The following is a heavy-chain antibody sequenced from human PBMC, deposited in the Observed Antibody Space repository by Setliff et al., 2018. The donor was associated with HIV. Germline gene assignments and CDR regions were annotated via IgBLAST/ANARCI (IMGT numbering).Heavy chain of an antibody. CDR3: ARGPLDSSGYRSDAFDI. V-gene: IGHV4-59*12. J-gene: IGHJ3*02. CDR1: SDSIRFYY. Sequence: SETLSLTCTVSSDSIRFYYWTWIRQPPGKGLEWIGNVYYTGSTNYNPSLKSRVTISVDTSKNQFSLKLSSVTAADTAVYYCARGPLDSSGYRSDAFDIWGQGTMVTVSS. CDR2: VYYTGST. D-gene: IGHD3-22*01.